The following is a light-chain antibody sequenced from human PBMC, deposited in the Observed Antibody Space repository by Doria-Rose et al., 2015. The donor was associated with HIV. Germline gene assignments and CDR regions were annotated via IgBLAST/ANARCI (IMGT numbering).Light chain of an antibody. CDR3: QSHDSSQSGTYV. Sequence: SVLAQPPSVSGAPGQGVTIPCTGSSSNIGAGYDVHWYQQLPETAPQLLIYGNTNRPSGVPNRFSGSKSGTSASLAITGLQAEDEAYYYCQSHDSSQSGTYVFGSGTKVTVL. CDR1: SSNIGAGYD. CDR2: GNT. V-gene: IGLV1-40*01. J-gene: IGLJ1*01.